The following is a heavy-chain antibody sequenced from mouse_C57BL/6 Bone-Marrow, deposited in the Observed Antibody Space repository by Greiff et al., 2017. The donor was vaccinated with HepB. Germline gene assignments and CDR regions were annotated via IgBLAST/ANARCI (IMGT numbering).Heavy chain of an antibody. V-gene: IGHV1-9*01. CDR3: ARLARTGTRAWFAY. CDR2: ILPGSGST. CDR1: GYTFTSYW. D-gene: IGHD4-1*01. Sequence: VQLQQPGAELVKPGASVKLSCKASGYTFTSYWMHWVKQRPGHGLEWIGEILPGSGSTNYNEKFKGKATFTADTSSNTAYMQLSSLTTEDSAIYYCARLARTGTRAWFAYWGQGTLVTVSA. J-gene: IGHJ3*01.